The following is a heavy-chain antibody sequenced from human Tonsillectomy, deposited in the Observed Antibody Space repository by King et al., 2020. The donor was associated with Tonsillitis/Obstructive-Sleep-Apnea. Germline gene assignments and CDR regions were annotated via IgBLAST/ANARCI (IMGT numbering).Heavy chain of an antibody. CDR2: FNPHSGGT. CDR3: ASGMDAFDY. Sequence: VQLVESGAEVKKPGASVRVYCQSPGYTFTGYYLHWVRQAPGQGLEWMGRFNPHSGGTNYAQKSQGRVTLTRDTSISTAYMEVSSLRADDTAVYYCASGMDAFDYWGQGTLVTVSS. V-gene: IGHV1-2*06. J-gene: IGHJ4*02. CDR1: GYTFTGYY. D-gene: IGHD1-14*01.